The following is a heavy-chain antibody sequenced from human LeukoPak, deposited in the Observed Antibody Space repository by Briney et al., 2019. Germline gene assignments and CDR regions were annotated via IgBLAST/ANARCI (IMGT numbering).Heavy chain of an antibody. CDR2: ISATGGST. CDR3: AKGPLIGWYYLDS. D-gene: IGHD2-15*01. CDR1: GFTFSSYA. Sequence: GGSLRLSCAASGFTFSSYAMGWVRQAPGKGLEWVSAISATGGSTFYADSVKGRFTISRDNSKNTLYLQMNSVRAEDTAVYYCAKGPLIGWYYLDSWGQGTLVTVSS. V-gene: IGHV3-23*01. J-gene: IGHJ4*02.